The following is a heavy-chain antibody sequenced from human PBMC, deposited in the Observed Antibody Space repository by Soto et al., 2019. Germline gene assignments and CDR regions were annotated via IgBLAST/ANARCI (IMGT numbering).Heavy chain of an antibody. CDR3: AKQFEFGGLEDY. CDR1: GFTFSNHG. J-gene: IGHJ4*02. CDR2: ISHDGSSK. V-gene: IGHV3-30*18. D-gene: IGHD1-1*01. Sequence: QVQLVESGGGMVQPGRSLRLSCVASGFTFSNHGMHWVRQAPGKGLEWVAVISHDGSSKYYADSVKGRFSISRDNSENTMYLQMDSLRVEDTALYYCAKQFEFGGLEDYWGQGTLVTVSS.